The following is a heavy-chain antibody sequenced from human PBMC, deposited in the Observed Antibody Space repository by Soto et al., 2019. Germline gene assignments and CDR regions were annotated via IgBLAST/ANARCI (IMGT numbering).Heavy chain of an antibody. D-gene: IGHD2-2*01. CDR2: INPGNGNT. Sequence: GASVKVSCKASGYTFTSYGMNWVRQAPGRGLEWMGWINPGNGNTKYSQKFQGRVIIERDTSASTAYMELSSLRSEDTAVYYCAADRECSSTRCYPYNFDYWGQGTLVTVSS. J-gene: IGHJ4*02. CDR3: AADRECSSTRCYPYNFDY. V-gene: IGHV1-3*01. CDR1: GYTFTSYG.